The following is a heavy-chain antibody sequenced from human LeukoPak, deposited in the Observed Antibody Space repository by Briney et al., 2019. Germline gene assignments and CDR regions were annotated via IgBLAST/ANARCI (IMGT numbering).Heavy chain of an antibody. CDR3: TKGNRWLMYGMGV. CDR2: INWNSPNI. J-gene: IGHJ6*02. D-gene: IGHD5-12*01. CDR1: GLTFGVFA. Sequence: PGGSLRLSRSASGLTFGVFAVHWVRPARGEGLEWCSGINWNSPNIAYAASVKGRLTISRDNAKSSLYLQMNSLHADDTAVYYCTKGNRWLMYGMGVWGQGTTVTVSS. V-gene: IGHV3-9*01.